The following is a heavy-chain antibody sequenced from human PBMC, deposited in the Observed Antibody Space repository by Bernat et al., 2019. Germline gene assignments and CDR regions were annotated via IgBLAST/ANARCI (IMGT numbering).Heavy chain of an antibody. CDR1: GYTFTDYY. CDR2: VDPEDGET. CDR3: ATDARGGVFRPPWGKYGMDV. Sequence: EVQLVQSGAEVKKPGATVKISCKVSGYTFTDYYMHWVQQAPGKGLEWMGLVDPEDGETIYAEKFQGRVTITADTSTDTAYMELSSLRSEDTAVYYCATDARGGVFRPPWGKYGMDVWGQGTTVTVSS. V-gene: IGHV1-69-2*01. D-gene: IGHD3-16*01. J-gene: IGHJ6*02.